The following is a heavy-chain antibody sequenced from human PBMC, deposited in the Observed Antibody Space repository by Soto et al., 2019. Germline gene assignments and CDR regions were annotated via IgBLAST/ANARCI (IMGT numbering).Heavy chain of an antibody. D-gene: IGHD6-19*01. V-gene: IGHV1-69*04. CDR1: GGTFSSYA. CDR2: IIPILGIG. J-gene: IGHJ6*03. Sequence: QVQLVQSGAEVKKPGSSVKVSCKASGGTFSSYAFNWVRQAPGQGLGWMGRIIPILGIGDYAQRFQGRVTITADKSTSTVYMELSSVRSEDTALYYCARDPRAVAAMHMDVWGKGTMVTVSS. CDR3: ARDPRAVAAMHMDV.